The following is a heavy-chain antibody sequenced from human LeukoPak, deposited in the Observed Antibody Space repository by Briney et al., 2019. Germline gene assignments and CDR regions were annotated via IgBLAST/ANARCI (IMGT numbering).Heavy chain of an antibody. CDR3: AREGGSYYNGYYFDY. D-gene: IGHD1-26*01. Sequence: GGSLRLSCAASGFTFSSYGMHWVRQAPGKGLEWVAVIWYDGSNKYYADSVKGRFTISRDNSKNTLYLQMNSLRAEDTAVYYCAREGGSYYNGYYFDYWGQGTLVTVSS. V-gene: IGHV3-33*01. CDR2: IWYDGSNK. J-gene: IGHJ4*02. CDR1: GFTFSSYG.